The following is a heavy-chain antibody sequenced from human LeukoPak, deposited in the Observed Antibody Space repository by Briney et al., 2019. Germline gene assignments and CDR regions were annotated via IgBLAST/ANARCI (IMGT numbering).Heavy chain of an antibody. Sequence: GGSLRLSCAAPGFTFSSYAMSWVRQAPGKGLEWVSAISGSGGSTYYADSVKGRFTISRDNSKNTLYLQMNSLRAEDTAVYYCAKDGGYYDSSGYYFYWGQGTLVTVSS. J-gene: IGHJ4*02. D-gene: IGHD3-22*01. CDR3: AKDGGYYDSSGYYFY. CDR2: ISGSGGST. CDR1: GFTFSSYA. V-gene: IGHV3-23*01.